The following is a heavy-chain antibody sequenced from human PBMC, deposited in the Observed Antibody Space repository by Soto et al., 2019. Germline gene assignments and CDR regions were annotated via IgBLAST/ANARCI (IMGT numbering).Heavy chain of an antibody. Sequence: EVQLVESGGGLVEPGGSLRLSCAASGFTFSTNSMNWVRQAPGKGLEWVSYISSRSITIYYADSVKGRFTISRDNAKNSLYLQMNSLRDEDTAVYYCAREGFYGSGRDYWDWGQGTLVTVSS. J-gene: IGHJ4*02. D-gene: IGHD3-10*01. V-gene: IGHV3-48*02. CDR2: ISSRSITI. CDR1: GFTFSTNS. CDR3: AREGFYGSGRDYWD.